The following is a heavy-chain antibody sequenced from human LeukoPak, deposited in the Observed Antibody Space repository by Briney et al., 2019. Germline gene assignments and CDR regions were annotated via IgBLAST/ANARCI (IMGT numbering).Heavy chain of an antibody. CDR1: GYTLTELS. Sequence: ASVKVSYEVSGYTLTELSMHWVRQAPGKGLEWMGGFDPEDGETIYAQKFQGRVTMTEDTSTDTAYMELSSLRSEDTAVYYCATVGWEIVGATLFDYWGQGTLVTVSS. CDR2: FDPEDGET. CDR3: ATVGWEIVGATLFDY. V-gene: IGHV1-24*01. J-gene: IGHJ4*02. D-gene: IGHD1-26*01.